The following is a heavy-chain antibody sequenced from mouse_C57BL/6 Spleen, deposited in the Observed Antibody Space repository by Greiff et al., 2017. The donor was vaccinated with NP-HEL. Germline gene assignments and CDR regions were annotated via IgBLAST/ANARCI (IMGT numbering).Heavy chain of an antibody. J-gene: IGHJ2*01. V-gene: IGHV1-55*01. Sequence: QVQLQQPGAELVKPGASVKLSCKASGYTFTSYWITWVKQRPGQGLEWIGDIYPGSGSTNYNEKFKSKATLTVDTSSSTAYMQLSSLTSEDSAVYYCTRIAYYYYGRDYWGQGTTLTVSS. CDR3: TRIAYYYYGRDY. CDR1: GYTFTSYW. D-gene: IGHD1-1*01. CDR2: IYPGSGST.